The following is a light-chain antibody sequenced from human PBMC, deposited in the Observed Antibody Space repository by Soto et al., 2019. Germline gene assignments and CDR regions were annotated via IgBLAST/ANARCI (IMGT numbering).Light chain of an antibody. V-gene: IGLV1-40*01. CDR1: SSNIGAGYD. CDR3: QSYDSSLSAV. Sequence: QSVVTQPPSVSGAPGQSVTISCTGSSSNIGAGYDVHWYQQPPGTAPKLLIYGNSNRPSGVPDRFSGSKSGTSASLAITGLQAEDEADYYCQSYDSSLSAVFGGGTKVTVL. J-gene: IGLJ2*01. CDR2: GNS.